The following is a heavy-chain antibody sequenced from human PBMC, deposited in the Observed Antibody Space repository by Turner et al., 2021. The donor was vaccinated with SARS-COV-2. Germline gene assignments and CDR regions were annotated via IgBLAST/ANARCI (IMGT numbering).Heavy chain of an antibody. J-gene: IGHJ1*01. V-gene: IGHV3-23*01. CDR2: ISGSGGST. CDR1: RFTFSSYA. D-gene: IGHD6-19*01. Sequence: EVQLLESGGGLVQPGGSLRLSCAASRFTFSSYAMSWVRQVPGKGLEWVSAISGSGGSTFYADSVKGRFTISRDNTKNTLYLQMNSLRAEDTAVYYCAKDPGVSSGPVLEYFQHWGQGTLVTVSS. CDR3: AKDPGVSSGPVLEYFQH.